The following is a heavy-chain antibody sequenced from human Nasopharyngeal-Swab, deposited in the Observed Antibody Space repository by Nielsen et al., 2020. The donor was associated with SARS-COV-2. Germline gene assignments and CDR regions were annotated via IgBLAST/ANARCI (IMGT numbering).Heavy chain of an antibody. CDR2: IIPIFGTA. J-gene: IGHJ2*01. Sequence: SAKVSCKASGYTFTSYAMNWVRQAPGQGLEWMGGIIPIFGTANYAQKFQGRVTITADESTSTAYMELSSLRSEDTAVYYCANGVNTAMGDWYFDLWGRGTLVTVSS. V-gene: IGHV1-69*13. CDR1: GYTFTSYA. CDR3: ANGVNTAMGDWYFDL. D-gene: IGHD5-18*01.